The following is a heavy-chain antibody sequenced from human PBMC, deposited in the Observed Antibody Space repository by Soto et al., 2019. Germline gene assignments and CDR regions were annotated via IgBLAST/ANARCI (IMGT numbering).Heavy chain of an antibody. D-gene: IGHD1-26*01. V-gene: IGHV4-30-4*01. CDR2: IYYSGIP. Sequence: QVQLQESGPGLVKPSQTLSLTCTVSGGSISSGDYYWSWIRQPPGKGLEWIGYIYYSGIPYYNPSLRSRVTISVDTSKNQFSLKLSSVTAADTAVYYCARDVVGVTGYFDCWGQGTLVTVSS. CDR3: ARDVVGVTGYFDC. CDR1: GGSISSGDYY. J-gene: IGHJ4*02.